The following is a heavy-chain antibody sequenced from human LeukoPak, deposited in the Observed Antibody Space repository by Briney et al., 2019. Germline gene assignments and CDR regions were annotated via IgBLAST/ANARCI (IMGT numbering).Heavy chain of an antibody. D-gene: IGHD6-19*01. CDR3: AKDMGSIGWHIDY. V-gene: IGHV3-9*01. J-gene: IGHJ4*02. CDR1: GFTFDDYA. CDR2: ISWNSGSI. Sequence: GGSLSLSCAASGFTFDDYAMHWVRQAPGKGLEWVSGISWNSGSIGYADSVKGRFTISRDNAKNSLYLQMNSLRAEDTALYYCAKDMGSIGWHIDYWGQGTLVTVSS.